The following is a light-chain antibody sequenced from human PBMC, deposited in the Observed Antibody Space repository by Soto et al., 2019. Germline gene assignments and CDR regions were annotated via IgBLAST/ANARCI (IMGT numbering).Light chain of an antibody. CDR2: AAS. J-gene: IGKJ1*01. CDR1: QGIRSA. V-gene: IGKV1-6*01. CDR3: LLDYNYFWA. Sequence: ALQVTQSPSSLSASVGDRVTITCRTSQGIRSALGWYQQKPGKVPKLLIYAASTLQSGVPSRFSGSGSGRDFTLTISSLQPEDFATYYCLLDYNYFWAFGQGTKVDIK.